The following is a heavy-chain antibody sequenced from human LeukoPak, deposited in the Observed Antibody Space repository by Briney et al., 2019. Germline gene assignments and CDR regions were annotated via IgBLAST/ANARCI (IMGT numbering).Heavy chain of an antibody. CDR3: ASRPSTIV. Sequence: GGSLRLSCAASGFTFRSYSMNWVRQAPGKGLEWVSYISSSSSTIYYADSVEGRFTISRDNAKNSLYLQMNSLRAEDTAVYYCASRPSTIVWGKGTTVTVSS. V-gene: IGHV3-48*01. D-gene: IGHD1-26*01. J-gene: IGHJ6*04. CDR1: GFTFRSYS. CDR2: ISSSSSTI.